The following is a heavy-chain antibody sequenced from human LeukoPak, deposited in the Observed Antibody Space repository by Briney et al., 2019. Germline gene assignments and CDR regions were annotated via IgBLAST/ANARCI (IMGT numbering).Heavy chain of an antibody. D-gene: IGHD3-10*01. Sequence: PSETLSLTCTVSGGSISSYYWSWIRQPAGKGLEWIGRIYTSGSTNCNPSLKSRVTISVDTSKNQFSLKLSSVTAAVTAVYYCARGRHYYGSGSRIGWFDPWGQGTLVTVSS. CDR2: IYTSGST. CDR1: GGSISSYY. J-gene: IGHJ5*02. CDR3: ARGRHYYGSGSRIGWFDP. V-gene: IGHV4-4*07.